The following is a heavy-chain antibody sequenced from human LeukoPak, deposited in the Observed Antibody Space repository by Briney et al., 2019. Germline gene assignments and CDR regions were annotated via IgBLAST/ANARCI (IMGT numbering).Heavy chain of an antibody. CDR1: GFTFSSYG. CDR3: ARAPKFGELYCNY. V-gene: IGHV3-33*01. J-gene: IGHJ4*02. D-gene: IGHD3-10*01. Sequence: GRTLRLSCGTSGFTFSSYGMHWVRQAPGKGREEVAVIWYDGSNKYYADSVKGRFTISRDNSKNTLYLQMNSLRAEHTAVYYCARAPKFGELYCNYWGQGTLVTVSS. CDR2: IWYDGSNK.